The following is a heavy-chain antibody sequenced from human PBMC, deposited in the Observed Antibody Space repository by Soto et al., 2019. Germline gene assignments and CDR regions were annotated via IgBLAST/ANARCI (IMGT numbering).Heavy chain of an antibody. CDR1: GFTFGTYW. J-gene: IGHJ4*02. Sequence: EVQLVESGGGLVQPGGSLRLSCAVSGFTFGTYWMHWVRQGPGKGLVWVSRIHSDGTSTNYADSVKGRFSISRDNAKKTLYLQMNSLRVEDTAVYYCALAVGDTFDFWGQGTLVTVSS. CDR3: ALAVGDTFDF. V-gene: IGHV3-74*01. CDR2: IHSDGTST. D-gene: IGHD2-15*01.